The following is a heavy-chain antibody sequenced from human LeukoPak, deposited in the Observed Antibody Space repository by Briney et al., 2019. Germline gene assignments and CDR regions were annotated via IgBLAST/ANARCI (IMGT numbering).Heavy chain of an antibody. CDR2: IVVGSGNT. Sequence: SVKVSCKASGFTFTSSAMQWVRQARGQRLEWIGWIVVGSGNTNYAQKFQERVTITRNMSTSTAYMELSSLRSEDTAVYYCAASYSSSWYYYSYMDVWGKGTTVTVSS. D-gene: IGHD6-13*01. CDR3: AASYSSSWYYYSYMDV. CDR1: GFTFTSSA. J-gene: IGHJ6*03. V-gene: IGHV1-58*02.